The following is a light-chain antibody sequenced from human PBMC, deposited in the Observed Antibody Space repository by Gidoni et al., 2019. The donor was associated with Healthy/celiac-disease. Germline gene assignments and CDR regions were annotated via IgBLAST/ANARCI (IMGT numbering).Light chain of an antibody. CDR3: MQALQPCS. V-gene: IGKV2-28*01. CDR2: LGS. CDR1: QSLLHSNGYNY. J-gene: IGKJ2*04. Sequence: DIAMTQSPLSLPVTPGEPASIPCRSSQSLLHSNGYNYLDWYLQKPGQSPQLLIYLGSNRASGVPDRFSGSGSGTDFTLKISRVEAEDVGVYYCMQALQPCSYGQGTKLEIK.